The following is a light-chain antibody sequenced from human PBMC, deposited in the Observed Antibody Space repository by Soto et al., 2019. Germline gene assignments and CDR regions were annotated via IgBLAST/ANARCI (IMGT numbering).Light chain of an antibody. CDR1: QTISNC. V-gene: IGKV1-39*01. CDR2: AAS. Sequence: DVQMTQSPSSLSASVGDRVTITCRASQTISNCLNWYQQTPGKVPKLLIYAASTLQSGVPSRFSGSGSGTDFTLTISNLQPEDFATYYCQHSYSFPYTFGQGTNLEIK. CDR3: QHSYSFPYT. J-gene: IGKJ2*01.